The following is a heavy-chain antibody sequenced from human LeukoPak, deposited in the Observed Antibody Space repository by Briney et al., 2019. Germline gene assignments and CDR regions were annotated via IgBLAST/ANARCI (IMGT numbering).Heavy chain of an antibody. CDR1: GGSISSGSYY. D-gene: IGHD5-24*01. V-gene: IGHV4-61*02. CDR2: IYTSGST. CDR3: ARPGMAGPLDY. Sequence: SETLSLTCTVSGGSISSGSYYWSWIRQPAGKGLEWIGRIYTSGSTNYNPSLKSRVTISVDTSKNQFSLKLSSVTAADTAVYYCARPGMAGPLDYWGQGTLVTVSS. J-gene: IGHJ4*02.